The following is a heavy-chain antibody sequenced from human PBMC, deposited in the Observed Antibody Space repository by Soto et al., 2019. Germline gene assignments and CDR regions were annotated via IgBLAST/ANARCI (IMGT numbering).Heavy chain of an antibody. V-gene: IGHV4-59*01. D-gene: IGHD3-9*01. CDR3: ARGMAEEHIFYYFDY. Sequence: SETLSLTCAVYGGSFSGYYWSWIRQPPGKGLEWIGYIHYSGTTTYNPSLKNRVTISVDASKSQFYLKLRSVTAADTAVYYCARGMAEEHIFYYFDYWGQGALVTVSS. J-gene: IGHJ4*02. CDR1: GGSFSGYY. CDR2: IHYSGTT.